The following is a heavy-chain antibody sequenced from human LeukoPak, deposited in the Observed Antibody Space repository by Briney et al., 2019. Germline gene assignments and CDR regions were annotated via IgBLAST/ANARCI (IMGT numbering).Heavy chain of an antibody. D-gene: IGHD7-27*01. CDR2: IIPIFGTA. Sequence: SVKVSCKASGGTFSSYAISWVRQAPGQGLEWMGGIIPIFGTANYAQKFQGRVTITADESTSTTYMELSSLRSEDTAVYYCARDRNWDPYWYFDLWGRGTLVTVSS. V-gene: IGHV1-69*13. J-gene: IGHJ2*01. CDR1: GGTFSSYA. CDR3: ARDRNWDPYWYFDL.